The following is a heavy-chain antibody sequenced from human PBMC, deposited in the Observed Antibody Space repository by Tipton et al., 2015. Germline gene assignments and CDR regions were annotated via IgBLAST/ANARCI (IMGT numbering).Heavy chain of an antibody. Sequence: TLSLTCTVSGGSMSGYYWNWIRQSPGKELEWIGYIQYSGSTNYNPSLKSRVTISVDTSKNQFSLKLSSVTAADTAVYYCARVDSLHYYDSSGYYIFDYWGQGTLVTVSS. CDR2: IQYSGST. CDR1: GGSMSGYY. J-gene: IGHJ4*02. V-gene: IGHV4-59*08. D-gene: IGHD3-22*01. CDR3: ARVDSLHYYDSSGYYIFDY.